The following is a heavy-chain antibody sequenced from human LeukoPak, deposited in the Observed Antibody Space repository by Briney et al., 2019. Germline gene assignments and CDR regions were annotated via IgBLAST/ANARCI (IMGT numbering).Heavy chain of an antibody. J-gene: IGHJ4*02. CDR1: GYTLTELS. CDR3: ATAGMATIMPLDH. D-gene: IGHD5-24*01. V-gene: IGHV1-24*01. Sequence: AXVKVSCKVSGYTLTELSMHWVRQAPGKGLEWMGGFDPEDGETIYAQKFQGRVTMTEDTSTDTAYMELSSLRSEDTAVYYCATAGMATIMPLDHWGQGTLVTVSS. CDR2: FDPEDGET.